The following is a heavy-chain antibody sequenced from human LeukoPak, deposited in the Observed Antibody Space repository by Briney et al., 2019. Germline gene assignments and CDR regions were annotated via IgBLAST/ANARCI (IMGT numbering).Heavy chain of an antibody. CDR1: GFTFSGSA. CDR2: IRSKANSYAT. CDR3: TRLKRGYSYGLGSFDP. J-gene: IGHJ5*02. Sequence: GGSLRLSCAASGFTFSGSAMHWVRQASGKGLEWVGRIRSKANSYATAYAASVKGRFTISRDDSKNTAYLQMNSLKTEDTAVYYCTRLKRGYSYGLGSFDPWGQGTLVTVSS. V-gene: IGHV3-73*01. D-gene: IGHD5-18*01.